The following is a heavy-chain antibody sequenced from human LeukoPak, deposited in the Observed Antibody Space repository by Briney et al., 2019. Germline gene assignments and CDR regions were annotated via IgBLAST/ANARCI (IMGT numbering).Heavy chain of an antibody. Sequence: SETLSLTCTVSGGSISSSSYYWGWIRQPPGKGLEWIGSIYYSGSTYYNPSLKSRVTISVDTSKNQFSLKLSSVTAADTAVYYCASRVNWGSYYFDYWGQGTLVTVSS. V-gene: IGHV4-39*01. D-gene: IGHD7-27*01. J-gene: IGHJ4*02. CDR1: GGSISSSSYY. CDR2: IYYSGST. CDR3: ASRVNWGSYYFDY.